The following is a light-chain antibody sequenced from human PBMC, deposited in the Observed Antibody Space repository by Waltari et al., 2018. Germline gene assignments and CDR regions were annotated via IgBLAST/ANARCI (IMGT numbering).Light chain of an antibody. V-gene: IGKV3-11*01. Sequence: EIVLTQSPATLSLSPGERATLSCRARQSVKNYLAWYQHKTGQTSRLLIYGVSNRATGIPARFSGSGSGTDFTLTISSLEPEDFAVYYCQQRSNWPPSITFGQGTRLEIK. CDR2: GVS. CDR1: QSVKNY. J-gene: IGKJ5*01. CDR3: QQRSNWPPSIT.